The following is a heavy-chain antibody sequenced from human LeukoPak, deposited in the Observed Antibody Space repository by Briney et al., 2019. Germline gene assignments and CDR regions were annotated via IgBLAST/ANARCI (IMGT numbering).Heavy chain of an antibody. CDR3: AKDLEAYGSGSYYFDY. J-gene: IGHJ4*02. V-gene: IGHV3-23*01. D-gene: IGHD3-10*01. CDR1: GFTFSSYA. CDR2: ISGSGGST. Sequence: GGSLRLSCTASGFTFSSYAMSWVRQAPGKGLEWVSAISGSGGSTYYADSVKGRFTISRDNSKNTLYLQMNSLRAEDTAVYYCAKDLEAYGSGSYYFDYWGQGTLVTVSS.